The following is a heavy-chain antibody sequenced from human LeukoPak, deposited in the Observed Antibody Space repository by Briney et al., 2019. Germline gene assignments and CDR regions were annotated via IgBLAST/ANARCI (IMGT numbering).Heavy chain of an antibody. CDR2: INPNSGGT. CDR1: GYTFTGYY. CDR3: ARDAREQNHSFDY. Sequence: GASVKVSCKASGYTFTGYYMHWVRQAPGQGLEWMGWINPNSGGTNYAQKFQGWVTMTRDTSISTAYMELSRLRSDDTAVYYCARDAREQNHSFDYWGQGTLVTVSS. V-gene: IGHV1-2*04. J-gene: IGHJ4*02. D-gene: IGHD1-14*01.